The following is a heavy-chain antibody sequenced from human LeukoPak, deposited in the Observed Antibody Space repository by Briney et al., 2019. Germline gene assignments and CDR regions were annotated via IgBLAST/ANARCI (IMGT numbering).Heavy chain of an antibody. Sequence: GGSLRLSCAASGFTITSNYMSWVRQAPGKGLEWVSIIYSGGGAYYADSVKGRFTISRDNSRNTLFLQMNSLRAEDTAMYYCASVFPPKWFDHWGQGTLVTVSS. V-gene: IGHV3-66*01. CDR1: GFTITSNY. CDR3: ASVFPPKWFDH. J-gene: IGHJ5*02. CDR2: IYSGGGA.